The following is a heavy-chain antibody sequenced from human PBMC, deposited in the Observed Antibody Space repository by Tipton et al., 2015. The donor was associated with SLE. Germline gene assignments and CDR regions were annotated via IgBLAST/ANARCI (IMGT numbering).Heavy chain of an antibody. D-gene: IGHD2-21*02. Sequence: TLSLTCTVSGGSISSNTWWNWFRQHPGLGMEGSGESHHRGTTNYNPSLKRRVTISVDKSKSQFSLNLKSVTAADTAVYYCSRAPYCGADCHPDGFDVWGQGTMVTVSS. CDR2: SHHRGTT. CDR3: SRAPYCGADCHPDGFDV. CDR1: GGSISSNTW. J-gene: IGHJ3*01. V-gene: IGHV4-4*02.